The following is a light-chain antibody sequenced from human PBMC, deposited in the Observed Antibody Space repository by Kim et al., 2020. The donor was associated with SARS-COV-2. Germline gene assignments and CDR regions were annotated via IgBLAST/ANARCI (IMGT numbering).Light chain of an antibody. Sequence: EIVLTQSPGTLSLSPGDTATLSCRAGQSVSSSHLAWYQQKPGQAPRLLIYAASRRATGIPDRFSGSGSGTDFTLTISRLDPEDFAVYYCQHYDTSPPCTFGQGTKVDIK. J-gene: IGKJ2*02. CDR3: QHYDTSPPCT. CDR1: QSVSSSH. CDR2: AAS. V-gene: IGKV3-20*01.